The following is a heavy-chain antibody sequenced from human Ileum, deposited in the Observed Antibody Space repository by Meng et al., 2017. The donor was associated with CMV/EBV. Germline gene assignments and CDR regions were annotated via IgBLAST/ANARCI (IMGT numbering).Heavy chain of an antibody. J-gene: IGHJ1*01. CDR1: GGSISSYC. V-gene: IGHV4-59*01. CDR2: MCYSGDT. CDR3: ALRGSAAGTFQH. D-gene: IGHD6-13*01. Sequence: QLEGSGPGLVKPSETPSLTCPVSGGSISSYCWSWIRQPPGKGLEWIGYMCYSGDTNYNPSLRSRVTISGDTSKNQFSLKLNSVTAADTAVYYCALRGSAAGTFQHWGQGTLVTVSS.